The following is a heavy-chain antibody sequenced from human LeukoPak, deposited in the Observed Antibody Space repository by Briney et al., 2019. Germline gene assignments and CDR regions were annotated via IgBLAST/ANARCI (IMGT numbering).Heavy chain of an antibody. Sequence: SETLSLTCAVYGGSFSGYYWSWIRQPPGKGLEWIGEINHSGSTNYNPSLKSRVTISVDTSKNQFSLKLSSVTAADTAAYYCARLGKATGYSSGWRTRGFDYWGQGTLVTVSS. CDR2: INHSGST. V-gene: IGHV4-34*01. D-gene: IGHD6-19*01. CDR1: GGSFSGYY. CDR3: ARLGKATGYSSGWRTRGFDY. J-gene: IGHJ4*02.